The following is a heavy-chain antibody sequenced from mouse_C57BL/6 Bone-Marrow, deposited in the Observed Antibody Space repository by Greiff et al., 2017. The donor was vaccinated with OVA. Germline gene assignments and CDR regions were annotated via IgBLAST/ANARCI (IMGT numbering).Heavy chain of an antibody. CDR2: INPSTGGT. CDR1: GYSFTGYY. Sequence: EVQLQQSGPELVKPGASVKISCKASGYSFTGYYMNWVKQSPEKSLEWIGEINPSTGGTTYNQKFKAKATLPVDKSSSPSYMQLKSLTSEDSAVYYCARGGTSPFAYWGQGTLVTVSA. D-gene: IGHD4-1*01. J-gene: IGHJ3*01. CDR3: ARGGTSPFAY. V-gene: IGHV1-42*01.